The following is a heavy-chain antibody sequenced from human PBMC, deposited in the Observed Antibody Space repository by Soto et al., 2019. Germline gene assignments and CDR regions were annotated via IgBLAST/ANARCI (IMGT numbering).Heavy chain of an antibody. CDR3: ARFIPGTGSDY. CDR2: INHSGST. D-gene: IGHD1-20*01. V-gene: IGHV4-34*01. J-gene: IGHJ4*02. Sequence: SETLSLTCAVYGGSFSGYYWTWIRQPPGTGLEWIGEINHSGSTNYNPSLKSRVTISVDTSKNQFSLKLSSVTAADTAVYYCARFIPGTGSDYWGQGISVTVSS. CDR1: GGSFSGYY.